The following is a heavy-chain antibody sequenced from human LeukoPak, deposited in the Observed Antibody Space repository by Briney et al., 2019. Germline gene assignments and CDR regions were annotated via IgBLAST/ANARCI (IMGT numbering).Heavy chain of an antibody. J-gene: IGHJ5*02. V-gene: IGHV5-51*01. CDR2: IYPGDSDT. Sequence: GESLKISCKGSGYSFTSYWIGWVRQLPGKGLEWMGIIYPGDSDTRYSPSFQGQVTISADKSISTAYLQWSSLKASDTAMYYCARQGWLNGNWFDPWGQGTLVTVSS. D-gene: IGHD3-22*01. CDR3: ARQGWLNGNWFDP. CDR1: GYSFTSYW.